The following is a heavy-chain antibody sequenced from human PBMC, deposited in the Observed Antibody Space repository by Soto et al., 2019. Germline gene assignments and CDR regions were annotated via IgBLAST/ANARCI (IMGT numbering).Heavy chain of an antibody. J-gene: IGHJ4*02. CDR1: GYTFTSYG. Sequence: ASVKVSCKASGYTFTSYGISWVRQAPGQGLEWMGWISDYNGNTNYAQKLQGRVTMTTDTSTSTAYMELRSLRSDDTAVYYCARDSKDYYDSSGYDYWGQGTLVTVSS. D-gene: IGHD3-22*01. CDR2: ISDYNGNT. V-gene: IGHV1-18*01. CDR3: ARDSKDYYDSSGYDY.